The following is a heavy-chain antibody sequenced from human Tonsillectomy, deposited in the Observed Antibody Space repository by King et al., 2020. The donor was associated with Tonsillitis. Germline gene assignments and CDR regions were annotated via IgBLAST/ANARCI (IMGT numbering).Heavy chain of an antibody. V-gene: IGHV4-31*03. CDR2: IYYSGIT. Sequence: VQLQESGPGLVRPSQTLSLTCSVSGGSISSGAYYWSWVRQDPGKGLVWIGYIYYSGITYYNPSLESRVTLSVDTSKNQFSLKMRSLTAADTAVYYCARAVKHIVVDTPTRGAFDIWGRGKTVIASS. D-gene: IGHD2-21*01. J-gene: IGHJ3*02. CDR3: ARAVKHIVVDTPTRGAFDI. CDR1: GGSISSGAYY.